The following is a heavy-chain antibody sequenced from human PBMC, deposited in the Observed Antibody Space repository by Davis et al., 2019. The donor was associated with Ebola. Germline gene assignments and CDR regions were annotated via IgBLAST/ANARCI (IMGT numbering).Heavy chain of an antibody. CDR1: DYSISSGYY. CDR2: IHHSGRAT. Sequence: SETLSLTCIVSDYSISSGYYWGWIRQPPGKGLEWIGSIHHSGRATSYNPSLRSRVTISVDTSKNQFSLKLSSVTAADTAVYYCASAQNYDLLADYYANWFDPWGQGTLVTVSS. V-gene: IGHV4-38-2*02. J-gene: IGHJ5*02. CDR3: ASAQNYDLLADYYANWFDP. D-gene: IGHD3-9*01.